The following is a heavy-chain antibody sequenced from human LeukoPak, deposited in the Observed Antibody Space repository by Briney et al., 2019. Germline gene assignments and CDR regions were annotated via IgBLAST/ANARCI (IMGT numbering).Heavy chain of an antibody. CDR1: GFTFSDYW. V-gene: IGHV3-7*04. Sequence: GESLRLSCAASGFTFSDYWMSWVRQAPGKGLEWVAHIKEDGSMLSYVDSVKGRFTISRDNAKNSVYLQMNSLRAEDTAVYYCARVVTWFDPWGQGSLVTVSS. CDR3: ARVVTWFDP. J-gene: IGHJ5*02. CDR2: IKEDGSML.